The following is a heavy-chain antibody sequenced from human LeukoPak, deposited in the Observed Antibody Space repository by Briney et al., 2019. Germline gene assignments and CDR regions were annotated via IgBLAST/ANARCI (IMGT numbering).Heavy chain of an antibody. Sequence: GGSLRLSCAASGFTFDDYGMSWIRQAPGKGLEWVSYISSSGSTIYYADSVKGRFTISRDNAKNSLYLQMNSLRAEDTAVYYCARDHYDFWSGYKPPIGGAYYYYYYYMDVWGKGTTVTVSS. CDR2: ISSSGSTI. J-gene: IGHJ6*03. D-gene: IGHD3-3*01. CDR3: ARDHYDFWSGYKPPIGGAYYYYYYYMDV. CDR1: GFTFDDYG. V-gene: IGHV3-11*04.